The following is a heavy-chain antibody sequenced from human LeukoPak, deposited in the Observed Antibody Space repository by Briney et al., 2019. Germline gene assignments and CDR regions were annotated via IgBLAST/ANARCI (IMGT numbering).Heavy chain of an antibody. J-gene: IGHJ4*02. CDR3: ATPSSGYPYYFDY. Sequence: SETLSLTCTVSGGSVSNYYWSWIRQSPGKGLEWIGYIYYTETSYNPSLKSRVTISADTSKNQFSLKLYSVTAADTAVYYCATPSSGYPYYFDYWGQGTLVTVSS. CDR2: IYYTET. V-gene: IGHV4-59*02. CDR1: GGSVSNYY. D-gene: IGHD3-22*01.